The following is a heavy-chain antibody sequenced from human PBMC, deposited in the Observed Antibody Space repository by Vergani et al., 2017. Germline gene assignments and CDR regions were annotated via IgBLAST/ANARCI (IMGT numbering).Heavy chain of an antibody. Sequence: QVQLVESGGGVVQPGRSLRLSCAASGFTFSSYGMHWVRQAPGKGLERVAVIWYDGSNKYYADSVKGRFTISRDNSKNTLYMQMNSLRAEDTAVYYCATLPWGFGDYRPRRDYFDYWGQGTLVTVSS. CDR3: ATLPWGFGDYRPRRDYFDY. CDR1: GFTFSSYG. J-gene: IGHJ4*02. CDR2: IWYDGSNK. D-gene: IGHD3-10*01. V-gene: IGHV3-33*01.